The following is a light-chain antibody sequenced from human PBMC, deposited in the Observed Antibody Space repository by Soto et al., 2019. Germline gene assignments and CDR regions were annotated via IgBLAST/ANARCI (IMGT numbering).Light chain of an antibody. CDR3: QQPISFPIT. CDR1: QGISTY. CDR2: AAS. Sequence: DIQLTQSPSFLSASVGDRVTMTCRASQGISTYLNWYQQKPGKAPKLLIYAASSLQSGVPSRFSGSGSGTDFTLTIRSLQPEDFATYYCQQPISFPITFGQGTRLEIK. J-gene: IGKJ5*01. V-gene: IGKV1-9*01.